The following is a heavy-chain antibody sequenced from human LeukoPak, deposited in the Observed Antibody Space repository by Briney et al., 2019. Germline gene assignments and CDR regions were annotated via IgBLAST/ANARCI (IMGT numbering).Heavy chain of an antibody. J-gene: IGHJ5*02. D-gene: IGHD4-11*01. V-gene: IGHV4-39*07. CDR1: GGSISSSSYY. Sequence: SETLSLTCTVSGGSISSSSYYWGWIRQPPGKGLEWIGSIYYSGSTYYNPSLKSRVTISVDTSKNQFSLKLSSVTAADTAVYYCARVGEDYSDYGVQADPWGQGTLVTVSS. CDR2: IYYSGST. CDR3: ARVGEDYSDYGVQADP.